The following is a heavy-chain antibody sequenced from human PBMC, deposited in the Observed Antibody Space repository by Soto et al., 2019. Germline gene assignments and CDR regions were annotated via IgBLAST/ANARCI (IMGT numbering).Heavy chain of an antibody. CDR3: AKDIVPAAQQTNYYYYYGMDV. V-gene: IGHV3-30*18. D-gene: IGHD2-2*01. Sequence: GGSLRLSCAASGFTFSSYGMHWVRQAPGKGLEWVAVISYDGSNKYYADSVKGRFTISRDNSKNTLYLQMNSLRAEDTAVYYCAKDIVPAAQQTNYYYYYGMDVWGQGTTVTVSS. CDR2: ISYDGSNK. CDR1: GFTFSSYG. J-gene: IGHJ6*02.